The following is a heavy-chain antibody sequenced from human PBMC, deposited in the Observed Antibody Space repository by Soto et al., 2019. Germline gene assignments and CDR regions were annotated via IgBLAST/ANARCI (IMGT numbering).Heavy chain of an antibody. CDR3: AKQWGSSSTFDI. V-gene: IGHV3-30*18. CDR1: GFTFSSYG. J-gene: IGHJ3*02. CDR2: ISYDGSNK. Sequence: GSLRRSCAGSGFTFSSYGMHWFRQAPGKGLEWVAVISYDGSNKYYADSVKGRFTISRDNSKNTLYLQMNSLRAEDTAVYYCAKQWGSSSTFDIWGQGTMVTVSS. D-gene: IGHD6-6*01.